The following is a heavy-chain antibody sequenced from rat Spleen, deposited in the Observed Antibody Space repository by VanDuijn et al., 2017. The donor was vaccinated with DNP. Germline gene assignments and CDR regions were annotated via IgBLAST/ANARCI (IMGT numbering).Heavy chain of an antibody. J-gene: IGHJ3*01. V-gene: IGHV4-2*01. Sequence: EVKLVESGGGLVQPGRSLKLSCAASGFNFNDYWMGWFRQAPGKGLEWIGEINKDSSTINYRPSLKDKFTISRGNAQNTLYLQMSKLGSEDTAIYYCARAGWHGWLAYWGQGTLVTVSS. CDR1: GFNFNDYW. CDR2: INKDSSTI. CDR3: ARAGWHGWLAY. D-gene: IGHD1-11*01.